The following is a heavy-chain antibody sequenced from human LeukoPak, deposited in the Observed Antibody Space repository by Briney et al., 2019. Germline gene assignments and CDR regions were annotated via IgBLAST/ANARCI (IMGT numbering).Heavy chain of an antibody. CDR2: INTDGSST. D-gene: IGHD4-23*01. CDR1: GFTFSSYW. J-gene: IGHJ4*02. Sequence: GGSLRLSCAASGFTFSSYWMHWVRQAPGKGLVWVSRINTDGSSTSYADSVKGRFTISRDNAKNTLYLQMNSLKPDDTAVYYCTTPGRRWDYFDDWGQGTLVTVSS. CDR3: TTPGRRWDYFDD. V-gene: IGHV3-74*01.